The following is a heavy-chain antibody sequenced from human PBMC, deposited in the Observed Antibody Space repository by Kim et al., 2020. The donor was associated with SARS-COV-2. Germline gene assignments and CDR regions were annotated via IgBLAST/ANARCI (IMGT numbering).Heavy chain of an antibody. Sequence: GGSLRLSCAASGFTFSSYAMHWVRQAPGKGLEWVAVISYDGSNKYYADSVKGRFTISRDNSKNTLYLQMNSLRAEDTAVYYCARPRIAARLWWFDPWGQG. CDR3: ARPRIAARLWWFDP. J-gene: IGHJ5*02. D-gene: IGHD6-6*01. CDR1: GFTFSSYA. V-gene: IGHV3-30*04. CDR2: ISYDGSNK.